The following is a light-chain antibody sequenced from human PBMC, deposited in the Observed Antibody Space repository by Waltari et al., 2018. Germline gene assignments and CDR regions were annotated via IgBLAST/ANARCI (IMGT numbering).Light chain of an antibody. CDR2: DGA. J-gene: IGLJ2*01. V-gene: IGLV2-23*03. Sequence: ALTQPASVSGSRGQSITISCTGPSDDNAIHTFVSWYQLLPDKAPKLIIYDGAQRPSGVSPRFSASKSGSTASLTISGLQADDEADYFCCSYGSSYTLVFGGGTRLTVL. CDR3: CSYGSSYTLV. CDR1: SDDNAIHTF.